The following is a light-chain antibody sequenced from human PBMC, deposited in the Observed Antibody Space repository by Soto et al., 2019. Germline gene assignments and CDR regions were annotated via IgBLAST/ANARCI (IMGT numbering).Light chain of an antibody. Sequence: QSVLTQPRSVSGSPGQSVTISCTGTNSDVGGYNYVSWYQQHPDKAPKVVIYDVSKRPSGVPDRFSGSKSGNTASLTISGLQAEDEADYYCCSYAGSKTLVFGGGTKLTVL. CDR1: NSDVGGYNY. CDR3: CSYAGSKTLV. V-gene: IGLV2-11*01. CDR2: DVS. J-gene: IGLJ2*01.